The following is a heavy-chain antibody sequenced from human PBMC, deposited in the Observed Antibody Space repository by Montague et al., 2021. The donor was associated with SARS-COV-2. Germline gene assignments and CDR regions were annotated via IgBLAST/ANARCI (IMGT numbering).Heavy chain of an antibody. Sequence: PALVKPTQTLTLTCTFSGFSLSTSGVGVGWIRQPPGKALEWLALIYCDDDKRYSPSLKSRLTITKYTSKNQVVLTMTNMDPMDTATYYCARRITIYAFDIWGQGTMVTVSS. V-gene: IGHV2-5*02. CDR1: GFSLSTSGVG. J-gene: IGHJ3*02. D-gene: IGHD3-3*01. CDR3: ARRITIYAFDI. CDR2: IYCDDDK.